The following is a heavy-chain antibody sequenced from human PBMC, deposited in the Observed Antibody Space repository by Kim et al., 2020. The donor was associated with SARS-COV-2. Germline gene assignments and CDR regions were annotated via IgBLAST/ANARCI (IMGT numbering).Heavy chain of an antibody. CDR2: IKEDGSDR. CDR1: GFAFRTYW. D-gene: IGHD1-1*01. J-gene: IGHJ4*02. CDR3: ARDAHSWNDFDY. V-gene: IGHV3-7*03. Sequence: GGSLRLSCAASGFAFRTYWMGWFRQAPGKGLEWVASIKEDGSDRYYVDSVKGRFTISRDNDKNSLYLQMNSLRAEDTAVYYCARDAHSWNDFDYWGQGTLVIVSS.